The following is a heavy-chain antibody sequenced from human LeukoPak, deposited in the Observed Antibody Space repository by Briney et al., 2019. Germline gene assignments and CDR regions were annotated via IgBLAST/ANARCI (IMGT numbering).Heavy chain of an antibody. CDR1: GFTVISNY. Sequence: GGSLRLSCEASGFTVISNYMSWVRQAPGKGLEWVSVIYSGGNTYYADSVKGRFTISRDNAKNSLYLQMNSLRAEDTAVYYCARAGVLRYFDWLSELDYFDYWGQGTLVTVSS. J-gene: IGHJ4*02. CDR2: IYSGGNT. V-gene: IGHV3-66*01. D-gene: IGHD3-9*01. CDR3: ARAGVLRYFDWLSELDYFDY.